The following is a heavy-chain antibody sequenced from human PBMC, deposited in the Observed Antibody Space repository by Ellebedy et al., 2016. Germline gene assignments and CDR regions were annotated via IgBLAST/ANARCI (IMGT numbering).Heavy chain of an antibody. CDR3: AREGSYGGNSLDAFDI. D-gene: IGHD4-23*01. J-gene: IGHJ3*02. CDR2: INPSGGNT. V-gene: IGHV1-46*01. CDR1: GYTFTSYY. Sequence: ASVKVSXXASGYTFTSYYMHWVRQAPGQGLEWMGIINPSGGNTNYAQKLQGRVTMTTDTSTSTAYMELRSLRSDDTAVYYCAREGSYGGNSLDAFDIWGQGTMVTVSS.